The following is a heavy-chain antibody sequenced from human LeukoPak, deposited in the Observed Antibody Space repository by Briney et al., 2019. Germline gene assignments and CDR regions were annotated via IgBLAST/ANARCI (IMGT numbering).Heavy chain of an antibody. CDR3: ARPSPQLELEYYYGMDV. CDR1: GFTFSSYG. D-gene: IGHD1-7*01. J-gene: IGHJ6*02. CDR2: IWYDGSNK. V-gene: IGHV3-33*01. Sequence: PGRSLRLSCAASGFTFSSYGMHWVRQAPGKGLEWVAVIWYDGSNKYYADSVKGRFTISRDNSKNTLYLQMNSPRAEDTAVYYCARPSPQLELEYYYGMDVWGQGTTVTVSS.